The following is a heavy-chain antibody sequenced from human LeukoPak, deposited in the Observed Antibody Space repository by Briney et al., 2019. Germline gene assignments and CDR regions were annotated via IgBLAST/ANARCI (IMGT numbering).Heavy chain of an antibody. V-gene: IGHV5-51*01. D-gene: IGHD2-2*01. CDR2: IYPGDSDT. CDR3: ARQASPNQYCSSTSCPYYFDY. CDR1: GYSFTSYW. Sequence: GESLKISCKGSGYSFTSYWIGCARQMRGEALEWLGIIYPGDSDTRDSPSLQGQVTISADKSISTAYLQWSSLKASDTAMYYCARQASPNQYCSSTSCPYYFDYWGQGTLVTVSS. J-gene: IGHJ4*02.